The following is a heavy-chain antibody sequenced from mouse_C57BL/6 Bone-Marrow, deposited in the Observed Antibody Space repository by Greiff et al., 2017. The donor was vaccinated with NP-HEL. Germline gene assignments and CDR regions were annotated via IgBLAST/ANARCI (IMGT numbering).Heavy chain of an antibody. J-gene: IGHJ1*03. D-gene: IGHD4-1*02. CDR2: IDPSDSYT. CDR3: ASPTGTDWYIDD. CDR1: GYTFTSYW. Sequence: VQLQQPGAELVKPGASVKLSCKASGYTFTSYWMQWVKQRPGQGLEWIGEIDPSDSYTNYNQKFKGKATLTVDTSSSTAYMQLSSLTSEDSAVYYCASPTGTDWYIDDWGKGTTVTVSS. V-gene: IGHV1-50*01.